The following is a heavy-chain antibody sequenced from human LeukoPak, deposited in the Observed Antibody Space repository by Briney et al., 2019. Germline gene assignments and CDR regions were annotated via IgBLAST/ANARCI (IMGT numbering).Heavy chain of an antibody. D-gene: IGHD6-13*01. CDR3: AREIRDSSSWYYYYYYMDV. Sequence: ASVKVSCKASVYTFTGYYMHWVRQAPGQGLEWMGWINPNSGGTNYAQKFQGRVTMTRDTSISTAYMELSRLRSDDTAVYYCAREIRDSSSWYYYYYYMDVWGKGTTVTVSS. CDR1: VYTFTGYY. CDR2: INPNSGGT. V-gene: IGHV1-2*02. J-gene: IGHJ6*03.